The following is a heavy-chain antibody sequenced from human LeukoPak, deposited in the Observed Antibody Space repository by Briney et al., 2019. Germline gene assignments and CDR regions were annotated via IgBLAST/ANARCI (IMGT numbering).Heavy chain of an antibody. CDR2: IYYSGST. V-gene: IGHV4-59*01. Sequence: SETLSLTCSVSGGSISSYYWSWIRQPPGKGLEWIGYIYYSGSTNYNPSLKSRVTISVDTSKNQFSLKLSSVTAADTAVHYCARQDGRRRYFDYWGQGTLVTVSS. D-gene: IGHD5-24*01. J-gene: IGHJ4*02. CDR1: GGSISSYY. CDR3: ARQDGRRRYFDY.